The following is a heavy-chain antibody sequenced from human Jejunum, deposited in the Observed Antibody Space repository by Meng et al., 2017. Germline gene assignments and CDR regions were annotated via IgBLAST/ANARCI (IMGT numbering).Heavy chain of an antibody. CDR1: GGSISTAGYY. CDR3: ARDTAGFGP. CDR2: IFYSGTT. V-gene: IGHV4-39*07. J-gene: IGHJ5*02. Sequence: RQESGPGLGKPSETLSLTGAVSGGSISTAGYYWGWIRQSPGKGLEWIGSIFYSGTTYYNPSLKSRVTISIDTSKNQFSLKMNSVTAADTAVYYCARDTAGFGPWGQGTLVTVSS. D-gene: IGHD6-13*01.